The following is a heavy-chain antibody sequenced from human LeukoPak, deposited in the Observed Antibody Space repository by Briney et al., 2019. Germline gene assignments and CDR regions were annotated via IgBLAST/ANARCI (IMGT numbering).Heavy chain of an antibody. Sequence: KSSETLSLTCSVSGGSISSGGYYWTRIRQHPGKGLEWIGYISYSGSTYYNPSLQSRVTISVDTSKNQFSLKLSSVTAADTAVYYCASRRDEAWFDPWGQGTLVTVSS. J-gene: IGHJ5*02. CDR2: ISYSGST. V-gene: IGHV4-31*03. CDR3: ASRRDEAWFDP. D-gene: IGHD5-24*01. CDR1: GGSISSGGYY.